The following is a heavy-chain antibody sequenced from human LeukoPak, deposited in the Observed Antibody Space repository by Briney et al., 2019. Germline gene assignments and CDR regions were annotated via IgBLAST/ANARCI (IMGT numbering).Heavy chain of an antibody. CDR2: ISSSSSYI. Sequence: GGSLRLSCAASGFTFSSYSMNWVRQAPGKGLEWVSSISSSSSYIYYADSVKGRFTISRDKAKNSLYLQMNSLRAEDTAVYYCARDEDYVWGSYRLDYWGQGTLVTVSS. CDR3: ARDEDYVWGSYRLDY. CDR1: GFTFSSYS. J-gene: IGHJ4*02. D-gene: IGHD3-16*02. V-gene: IGHV3-21*01.